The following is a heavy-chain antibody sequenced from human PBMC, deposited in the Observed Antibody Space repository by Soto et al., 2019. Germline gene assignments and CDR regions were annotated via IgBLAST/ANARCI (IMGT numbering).Heavy chain of an antibody. Sequence: PGGSLRLSCAASGFTFSSYGMHWVRQAPGKGLEWVAVIWYDGSNKYYADSVKGRFTISRDNSKNTLYLQMNSLRAEGTAVYYCARAATYYDILTGLNYYYYGMDVWGQGTTVTVSS. D-gene: IGHD3-9*01. CDR1: GFTFSSYG. CDR3: ARAATYYDILTGLNYYYYGMDV. CDR2: IWYDGSNK. V-gene: IGHV3-33*01. J-gene: IGHJ6*02.